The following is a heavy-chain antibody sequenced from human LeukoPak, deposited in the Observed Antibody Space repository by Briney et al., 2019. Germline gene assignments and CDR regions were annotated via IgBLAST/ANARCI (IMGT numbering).Heavy chain of an antibody. CDR2: ISDSTDNT. CDR1: GFTFSSYA. D-gene: IGHD4-17*01. Sequence: GGSLRLSCAASGFTFSSYAMSWVRQSPRKGLEWVSAISDSTDNTYYADSVKGRFTISRDNSKNTLYLHMNSLRAEDTAVYYCVLYGDYESPDGFDIWGQGTMVTVSS. V-gene: IGHV3-23*01. CDR3: VLYGDYESPDGFDI. J-gene: IGHJ3*02.